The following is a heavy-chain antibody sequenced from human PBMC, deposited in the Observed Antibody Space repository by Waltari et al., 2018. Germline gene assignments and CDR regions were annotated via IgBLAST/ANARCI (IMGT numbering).Heavy chain of an antibody. J-gene: IGHJ5*02. CDR2: IFPMFGTA. Sequence: QVQLVQSGAEVKKPGSSVKVSCKASGDTFLNYAITWVRQAPGQGLEWMGGIFPMFGTANYAQKFQGRVTITADESTSTAYMELSSLRSEDTAVYYCARGEAAAGLNWFDPWGQGTLVTVSS. V-gene: IGHV1-69*01. CDR1: GDTFLNYA. D-gene: IGHD6-13*01. CDR3: ARGEAAAGLNWFDP.